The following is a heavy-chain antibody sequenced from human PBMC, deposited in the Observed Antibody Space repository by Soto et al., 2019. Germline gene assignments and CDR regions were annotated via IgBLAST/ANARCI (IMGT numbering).Heavy chain of an antibody. CDR2: ISSSGSTI. Sequence: GGSLRLSCAASGFTFSSYEMNWVRQAPGKGLEGVSYISSSGSTIYYADSVKGRFTISRDNAKNSLYLQMNSLRAEDTAVYYCARSARAYYDFWSGYRDPDYYYGMDVWGQGTTVTVS. D-gene: IGHD3-3*01. V-gene: IGHV3-48*03. CDR3: ARSARAYYDFWSGYRDPDYYYGMDV. J-gene: IGHJ6*02. CDR1: GFTFSSYE.